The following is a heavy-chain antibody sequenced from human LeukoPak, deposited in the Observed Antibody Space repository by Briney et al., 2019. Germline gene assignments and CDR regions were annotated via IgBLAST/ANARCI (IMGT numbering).Heavy chain of an antibody. CDR3: VRAMDV. V-gene: IGHV3-7*03. CDR1: GFIFSTYW. CDR2: IKQDGSEK. J-gene: IGHJ6*02. Sequence: GGSLRLSCAASGFIFSTYWMIWVRQAPGKGLEWVANIKQDGSEKYYVDSVKGRFTISRDNAKNSLYLQMNSLRDEDTAVYYCVRAMDVRGQGTTVTVS.